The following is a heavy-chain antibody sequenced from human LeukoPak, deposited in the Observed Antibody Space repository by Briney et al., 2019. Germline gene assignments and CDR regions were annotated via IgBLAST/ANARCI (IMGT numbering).Heavy chain of an antibody. CDR1: GFTFSSYA. CDR2: ISGSGGST. J-gene: IGHJ4*02. D-gene: IGHD3-16*01. CDR3: AKDPNIMIPLGY. Sequence: PGGSLRLSCAASGFTFSSYAMSWVRQAPGKGLEWVSAISGSGGSTYYADSVKGRFTISRDNSKNTLCLQMNSLRAEDTTVYYCAKDPNIMIPLGYWGQGTLVTVSS. V-gene: IGHV3-23*01.